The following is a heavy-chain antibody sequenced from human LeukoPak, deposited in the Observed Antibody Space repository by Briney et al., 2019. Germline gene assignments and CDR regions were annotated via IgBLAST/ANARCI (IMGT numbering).Heavy chain of an antibody. CDR3: AREIKGGSGTGMDV. Sequence: GGSLRLSCAASGFTVSSNYMSWVRQAPGKGLEWVSVIYSGGSTYYADSVKGRFTISRDNSKNTLYLQMNSLRAEDTAVYCCAREIKGGSGTGMDVWGQGTTVTVSS. CDR2: IYSGGST. CDR1: GFTVSSNY. J-gene: IGHJ6*02. D-gene: IGHD3-10*01. V-gene: IGHV3-66*01.